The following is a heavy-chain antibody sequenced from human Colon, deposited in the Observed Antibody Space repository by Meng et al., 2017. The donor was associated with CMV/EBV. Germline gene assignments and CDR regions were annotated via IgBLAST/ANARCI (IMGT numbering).Heavy chain of an antibody. D-gene: IGHD5-18*01. CDR3: AKDSGYKYLRYYFDY. Sequence: GESLKISCAASGFTFSSYWMHWVRQAPGKGLEWVSVISESGDSTYHADSVKGRFTISRDNSKSTLFLQMNSLRAEDTAVYYCAKDSGYKYLRYYFDYWGQGTLVTVSS. CDR2: ISESGDST. CDR1: GFTFSSYW. V-gene: IGHV3-23*01. J-gene: IGHJ4*02.